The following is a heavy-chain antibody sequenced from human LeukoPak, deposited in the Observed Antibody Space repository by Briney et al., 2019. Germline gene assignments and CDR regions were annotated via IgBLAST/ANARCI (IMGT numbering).Heavy chain of an antibody. CDR2: INPNNGGT. J-gene: IGHJ4*02. V-gene: IGHV1-2*02. Sequence: GASVKVSCKASGYTFTSYYMHWVRQAPGQGLEWMGWINPNNGGTKYAQKFHGRVTMTSDTSISTAYMELSRLRSDDTAMYYCARDRGSSWFADYWGQGTLVTVSS. CDR1: GYTFTSYY. D-gene: IGHD6-13*01. CDR3: ARDRGSSWFADY.